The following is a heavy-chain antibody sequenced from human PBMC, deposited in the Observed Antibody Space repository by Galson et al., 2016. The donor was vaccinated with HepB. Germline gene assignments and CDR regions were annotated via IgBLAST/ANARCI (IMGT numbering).Heavy chain of an antibody. CDR1: GFTFSNFP. J-gene: IGHJ4*02. D-gene: IGHD3-16*01. V-gene: IGHV3-30*04. Sequence: SLRLSCAASGFTFSNFPMHWVRQVPGKGLEWVAVISYDGTNKFYADSVKGRFTMSRDNSKNTLYRQMNSLRAEDTAVYYWARDRSEGDVLYLFDFWGQGTLVTVSS. CDR2: ISYDGTNK. CDR3: ARDRSEGDVLYLFDF.